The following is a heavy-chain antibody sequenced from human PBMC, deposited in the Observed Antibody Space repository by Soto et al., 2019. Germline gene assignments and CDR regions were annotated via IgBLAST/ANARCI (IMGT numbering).Heavy chain of an antibody. Sequence: SVKVSCKASGYTFTNYAMHWVRQAPGQRLEWMGWINAGNGNAKYSQKFQGRVTITRDTSASTDYMELSSLRSEDTAVYSCAILRYFGEGMGLDPWGQGTLVTVSS. CDR1: GYTFTNYA. CDR2: INAGNGNA. J-gene: IGHJ5*02. D-gene: IGHD3-9*01. CDR3: AILRYFGEGMGLDP. V-gene: IGHV1-3*01.